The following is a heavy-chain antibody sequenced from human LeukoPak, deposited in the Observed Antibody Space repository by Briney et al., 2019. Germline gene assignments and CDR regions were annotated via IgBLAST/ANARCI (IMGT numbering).Heavy chain of an antibody. CDR2: ISGSGGST. V-gene: IGHV3-23*01. CDR1: GFIFSSHG. CDR3: AKRDPLEWLSPPLSMDV. D-gene: IGHD3-3*01. J-gene: IGHJ6*04. Sequence: GGSLRLSCAASGFIFSSHGMSWVRQAPGKGLEWVSAISGSGGSTYYADSVKGRFTISRDNSKNTLYLQMNSLRAEDTAVYYCAKRDPLEWLSPPLSMDVWGKGTTVTVSS.